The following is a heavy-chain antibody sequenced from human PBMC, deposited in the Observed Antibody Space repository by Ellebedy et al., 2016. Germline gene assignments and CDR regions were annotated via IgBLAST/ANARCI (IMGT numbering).Heavy chain of an antibody. CDR3: AKTSGWGYGEN. CDR2: VTPNSGQT. Sequence: ASVKVSXKASGYTFTDHDINWVRQATGQGLEWMGWVTPNSGQTGYAQKFQGRVTITSDTSITTVYMELSSLRSDDTAMYYCAKTSGWGYGENWGQGTLVTVSS. CDR1: GYTFTDHD. J-gene: IGHJ4*02. V-gene: IGHV1-8*01. D-gene: IGHD3-10*01.